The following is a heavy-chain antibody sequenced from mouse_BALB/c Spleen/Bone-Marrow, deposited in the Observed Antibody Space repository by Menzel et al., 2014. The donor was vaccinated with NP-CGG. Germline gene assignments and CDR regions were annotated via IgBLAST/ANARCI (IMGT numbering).Heavy chain of an antibody. CDR3: ARSGGGYDGFAY. D-gene: IGHD2-2*01. J-gene: IGHJ3*01. Sequence: QVQLQQSGAELAKPGASVKMSCKASGYTFTSYWMHWVKQRPGQGLEWIGYINPSTGYTEYNQKFKDKATLTADKSSSTAYMQLSSLTSEDSAVYYCARSGGGYDGFAYWGQGTLLTVSA. V-gene: IGHV1-7*01. CDR2: INPSTGYT. CDR1: GYTFTSYW.